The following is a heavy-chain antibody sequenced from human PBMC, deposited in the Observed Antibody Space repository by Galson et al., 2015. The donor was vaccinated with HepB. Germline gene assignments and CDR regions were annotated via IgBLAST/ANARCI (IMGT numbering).Heavy chain of an antibody. Sequence: SLRLSCAASGFIFSSYGMHWVRQAPGKGLECVAVISYDGTNKYYPDSVKGRFTISRDNSKNTLYLQINSLRAEDTAVYYCAKDFSDLAVGGTVPLDYWGQGTLVTVSS. V-gene: IGHV3-30*18. CDR1: GFIFSSYG. CDR3: AKDFSDLAVGGTVPLDY. J-gene: IGHJ4*02. D-gene: IGHD6-19*01. CDR2: ISYDGTNK.